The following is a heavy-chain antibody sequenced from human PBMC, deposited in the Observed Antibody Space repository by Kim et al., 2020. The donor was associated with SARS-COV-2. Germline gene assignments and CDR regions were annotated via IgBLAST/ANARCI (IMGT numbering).Heavy chain of an antibody. CDR1: GFTFSSYS. J-gene: IGHJ2*01. D-gene: IGHD5-12*01. V-gene: IGHV3-48*02. CDR2: ISSSSSTI. Sequence: GGSLRLSCAASGFTFSSYSMNWVRQAPGKGLEWVSYISSSSSTIYYADSVKGRFTISRDNAKNSLYLQMNSLREEDTAVYYCARGTPDGYIWYFDLWGRGTLVTVSS. CDR3: ARGTPDGYIWYFDL.